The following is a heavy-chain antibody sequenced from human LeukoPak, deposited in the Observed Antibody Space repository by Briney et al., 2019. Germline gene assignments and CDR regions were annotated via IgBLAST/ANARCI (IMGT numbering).Heavy chain of an antibody. J-gene: IGHJ4*02. Sequence: GGSLRLSCAASGFSFSTYWMHWVRQVPGKGLVWVSRISPDGSSTAYADSVKGRFTISRDNAKNTLDVQMNSRRVEDTAVYYCARERGGGYDPIDSWGQGILVTVSS. CDR1: GFSFSTYW. V-gene: IGHV3-74*01. D-gene: IGHD2-15*01. CDR3: ARERGGGYDPIDS. CDR2: ISPDGSST.